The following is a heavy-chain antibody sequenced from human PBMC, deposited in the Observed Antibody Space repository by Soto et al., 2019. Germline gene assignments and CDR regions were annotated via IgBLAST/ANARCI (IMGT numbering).Heavy chain of an antibody. J-gene: IGHJ6*02. Sequence: QEQLVESGGGLVKPGGSLRLSCVASGFSFSDNYMSWIRQAPGKGLEWVSYISFSGDVTRYSDSVEGRFTVSRDNAKKSLYLQMNSIRVEDTAVYYCAREKGLPGHNSAMDVWGQGTTVTVSS. CDR3: AREKGLPGHNSAMDV. CDR1: GFSFSDNY. V-gene: IGHV3-11*01. CDR2: ISFSGDVT.